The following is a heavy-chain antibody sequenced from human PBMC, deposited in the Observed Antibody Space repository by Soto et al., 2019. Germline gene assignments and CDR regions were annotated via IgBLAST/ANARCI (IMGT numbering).Heavy chain of an antibody. V-gene: IGHV3-7*05. Sequence: ESGGGLVQPGGSLRLSCAASGFTFSSYWMSWVRQAPGKGLEWVANIKQDGSEKYYVDSVKGRFTISRDNAKNSLYLQMNSLRAEDTAVYYCARDFTGGAKGPRYYGMDVWGQGTTVTVSS. CDR1: GFTFSSYW. CDR2: IKQDGSEK. CDR3: ARDFTGGAKGPRYYGMDV. J-gene: IGHJ6*02. D-gene: IGHD3-16*01.